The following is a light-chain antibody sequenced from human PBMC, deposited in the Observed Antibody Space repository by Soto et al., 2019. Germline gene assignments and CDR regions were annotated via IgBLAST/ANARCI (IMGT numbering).Light chain of an antibody. V-gene: IGLV2-23*02. CDR1: NNDVGNYNL. CDR3: CSSSGVSSWI. Sequence: QSALSQPASVSGSPGQSITISCSGTNNDVGNYNLVSWYQQRPGKVPKLLIYEVSRRPSGVSDRFSASKSGNTASLTISGLQAEDEADYYCCSSSGVSSWIFGGGTKLTVL. CDR2: EVS. J-gene: IGLJ3*02.